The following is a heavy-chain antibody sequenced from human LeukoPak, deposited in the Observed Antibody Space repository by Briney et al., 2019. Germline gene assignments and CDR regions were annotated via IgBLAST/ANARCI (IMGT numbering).Heavy chain of an antibody. J-gene: IGHJ6*04. D-gene: IGHD3-10*02. CDR3: AELGITMIGGV. V-gene: IGHV3-48*03. CDR2: ISSSGSTI. Sequence: GGSLRLSCAASGFTFSSYEMNWVRQAPGKGLEWVSYISSSGSTIYYTDPVKGRFTISRDNAKNSLYLQMNSLRAEDTAVYYCAELGITMIGGVWGKGTTVTISS. CDR1: GFTFSSYE.